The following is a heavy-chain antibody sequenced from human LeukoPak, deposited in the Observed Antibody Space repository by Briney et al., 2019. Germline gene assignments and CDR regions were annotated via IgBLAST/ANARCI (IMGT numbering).Heavy chain of an antibody. CDR3: AREAYYYGSGSYWDFDY. CDR2: ISSSSSYI. J-gene: IGHJ4*02. Sequence: PGGSLRLSCAASGFTFSSYSMNWVRQAPGKGLEWVSSISSSSSYIYYADSVKGRFIISRDNAKNSLYLQMNSLRAEDTAVYYCAREAYYYGSGSYWDFDYWGQGTLVTVSS. D-gene: IGHD3-10*01. CDR1: GFTFSSYS. V-gene: IGHV3-21*01.